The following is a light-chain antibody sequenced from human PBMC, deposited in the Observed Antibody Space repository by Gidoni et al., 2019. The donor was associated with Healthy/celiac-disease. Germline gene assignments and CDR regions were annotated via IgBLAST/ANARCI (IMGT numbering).Light chain of an antibody. V-gene: IGLV1-47*01. CDR3: AAWDDSLSGRV. CDR2: RNN. J-gene: IGLJ3*02. Sequence: QSVLTQPPSASGTPGQRVTISCSGSSSNIGSNYVYWYQQLPGTAPKLLIYRNNQRPSGVPDRFSGSKSGTSASLAISELRSENVADYYCAAWDDSLSGRVFGGGTKLTVL. CDR1: SSNIGSNY.